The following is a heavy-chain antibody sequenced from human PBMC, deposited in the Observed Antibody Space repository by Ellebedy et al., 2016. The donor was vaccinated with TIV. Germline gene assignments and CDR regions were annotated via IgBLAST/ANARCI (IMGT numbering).Heavy chain of an antibody. J-gene: IGHJ4*02. Sequence: SETLSLTCTVSGDSINNYFWSWIRQPPGKGLEWIGYVHHSGSTNYNPSLKSRVTISVDMSKNHFSLRLSSVTAADTAVYYCAPLFRGFFDYWGQGTLVTVSS. CDR1: GDSINNYF. V-gene: IGHV4-59*12. D-gene: IGHD3-10*01. CDR2: VHHSGST. CDR3: APLFRGFFDY.